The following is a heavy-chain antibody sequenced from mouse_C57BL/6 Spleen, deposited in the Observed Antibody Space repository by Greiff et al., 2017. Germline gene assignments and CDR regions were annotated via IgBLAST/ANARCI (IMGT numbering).Heavy chain of an antibody. Sequence: QVQLQQSGAELVRPGASVTLSCKASGYTFTDYEMHWVKPTPVHGLEWIGAIDPETGGTAYNQKFKGKAILTADKSSSTAYMELRSLTSEDSAVYYCTRKTTGAMDYWGQGTSVTVSS. CDR2: IDPETGGT. D-gene: IGHD1-1*01. CDR3: TRKTTGAMDY. CDR1: GYTFTDYE. J-gene: IGHJ4*01. V-gene: IGHV1-15*01.